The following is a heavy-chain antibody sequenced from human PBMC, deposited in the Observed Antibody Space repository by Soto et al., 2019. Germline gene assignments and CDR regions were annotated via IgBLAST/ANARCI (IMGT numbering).Heavy chain of an antibody. CDR3: ARSHSLRYFDWLAPYYFDF. CDR2: INAGNGNT. V-gene: IGHV1-3*01. CDR1: GYTFTSYA. Sequence: ASVKVSCKAFGYTFTSYAMHWVRQAPGQRLEWMGWINAGNGNTKYSQKFQGRVTITRDTSASTAYMELSSLRSEDTAVYYCARSHSLRYFDWLAPYYFDFWGQGTLVTVSS. D-gene: IGHD3-9*01. J-gene: IGHJ4*02.